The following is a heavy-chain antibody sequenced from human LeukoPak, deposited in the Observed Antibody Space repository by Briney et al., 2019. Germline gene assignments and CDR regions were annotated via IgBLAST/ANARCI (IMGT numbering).Heavy chain of an antibody. CDR3: AKAYSSGWYYYYGMDV. Sequence: PGGSLRLSCAASGFTFSSYGMHWVRQAPGKGLEWVAVISYDGSKKYYADSVKGRFTISRDNSKNTLYLQMNSLRAEDTAVYYCAKAYSSGWYYYYGMDVWGQGTTVTVSS. CDR1: GFTFSSYG. D-gene: IGHD6-19*01. CDR2: ISYDGSKK. J-gene: IGHJ6*02. V-gene: IGHV3-30*18.